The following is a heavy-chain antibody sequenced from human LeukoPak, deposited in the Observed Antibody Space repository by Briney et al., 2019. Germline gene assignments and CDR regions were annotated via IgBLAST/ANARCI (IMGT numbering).Heavy chain of an antibody. Sequence: PSETLSLTCAVYGGSFSGYYWGWIRQPPGKGLEWIGEINHSGSTNYNPSLKSRVTISVDTSKNQFSLKLSSVTAADTAVYYCARHNSLLLWFGELSVLFDYWGQGTLVTVSS. CDR1: GGSFSGYY. V-gene: IGHV4-34*01. J-gene: IGHJ4*02. CDR3: ARHNSLLLWFGELSVLFDY. CDR2: INHSGST. D-gene: IGHD3-10*01.